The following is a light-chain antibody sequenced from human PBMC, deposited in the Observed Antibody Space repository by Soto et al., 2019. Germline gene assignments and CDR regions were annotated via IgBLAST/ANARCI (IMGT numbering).Light chain of an antibody. CDR1: QSISSY. CDR2: AAY. V-gene: IGKV1-39*01. CDR3: KQSYSTPRT. J-gene: IGKJ1*01. Sequence: DIQMTQSPSSLSASVGDRVTITCRASQSISSYLNWYQQKPGKAPKLLIYAAYSLQSRVQSRFSGSGSGTDFTLTIRSLQPEDFATYYCKQSYSTPRTVGQGTKVDIK.